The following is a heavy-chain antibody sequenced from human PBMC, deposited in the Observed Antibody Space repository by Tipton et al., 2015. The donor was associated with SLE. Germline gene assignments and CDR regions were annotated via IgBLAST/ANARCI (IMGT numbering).Heavy chain of an antibody. Sequence: LRLSCTVSGGSISRSSYYWGWIRQPPGKGLEWIGSIYYSGSTYYNPSLKSRVTISVDTSKNQFSLKLSSVTAADTAVYYCAREGELAAAGTGEWFDPWGQGTLVTVSS. J-gene: IGHJ5*02. D-gene: IGHD6-13*01. V-gene: IGHV4-39*07. CDR1: GGSISRSSYY. CDR3: AREGELAAAGTGEWFDP. CDR2: IYYSGST.